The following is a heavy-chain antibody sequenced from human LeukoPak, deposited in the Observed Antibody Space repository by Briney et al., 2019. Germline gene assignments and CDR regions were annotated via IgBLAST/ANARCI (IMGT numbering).Heavy chain of an antibody. CDR3: ARGNGDTFGALDF. J-gene: IGHJ4*02. CDR1: GFTFSSYA. Sequence: GGSLRLSCATSGFTFSSYAMNWVRQAPGKGLEWVSGISASATRSDYADSLQGRFSISRDNSKNLVSLQLTSLRADDTAVYYCARGNGDTFGALDFWGQGILVTVS. CDR2: ISASATRS. D-gene: IGHD4/OR15-4a*01. V-gene: IGHV3-23*01.